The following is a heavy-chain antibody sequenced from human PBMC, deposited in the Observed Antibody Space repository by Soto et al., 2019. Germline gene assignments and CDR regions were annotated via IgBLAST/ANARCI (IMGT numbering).Heavy chain of an antibody. CDR2: IYYSGST. CDR1: GCAISSGGHY. V-gene: IGHV4-31*03. CDR3: ARSVTP. Sequence: QVQLQESGPGLLKPSQTLSLTCTVSGCAISSGGHYWSWVRQHPGKGLEWLGYIYYSGSTYYNPSLKSRVSISVDTSKNQFSLKLSSVTAAYTAVYYCARSVTPWGQGTLVTVSS. J-gene: IGHJ5*02. D-gene: IGHD3-10*01.